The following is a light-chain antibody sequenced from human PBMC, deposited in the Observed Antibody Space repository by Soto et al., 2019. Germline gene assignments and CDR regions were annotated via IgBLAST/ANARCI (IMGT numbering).Light chain of an antibody. CDR3: QQYGSSPLT. CDR2: GAS. V-gene: IGKV3-20*01. CDR1: QSVSSSY. J-gene: IGKJ4*01. Sequence: EIVLTQSPGTLSLSPGERATLSCRASQSVSSSYLAWYQQKPGQAHRLLIYGASSRATGIPDRFSGSGSGTDFTLTISRLEPEDFAVYYCQQYGSSPLTVGGGTKVEIK.